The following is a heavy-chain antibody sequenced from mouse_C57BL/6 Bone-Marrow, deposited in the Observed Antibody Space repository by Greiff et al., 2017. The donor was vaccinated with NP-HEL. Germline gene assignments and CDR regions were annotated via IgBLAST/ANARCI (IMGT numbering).Heavy chain of an antibody. CDR2: IYPGSGST. Sequence: VQLQQPGAELVKPGASVKMSCKASGYTFTIYWITWVKQRPGQGLEWIGDIYPGSGSTNYNEKFKSKATLTVDTSSSTAYMQLSSLTSEDSAVYYCARSYYYGSGRLDYWGQGTTLTVSS. D-gene: IGHD1-1*01. J-gene: IGHJ2*01. CDR1: GYTFTIYW. CDR3: ARSYYYGSGRLDY. V-gene: IGHV1-55*01.